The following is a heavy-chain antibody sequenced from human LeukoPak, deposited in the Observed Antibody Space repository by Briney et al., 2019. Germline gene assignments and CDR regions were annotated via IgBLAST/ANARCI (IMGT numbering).Heavy chain of an antibody. Sequence: SETLSLTCTVSGGFISGYYYNWIRQPPGKGLEWIGYIYYSGSTNYNPSLKSRVTISLDTSKNQFSLKLSSVTTADTAVYYCARSVVTLYWYLDLWGRGTLVTVSS. V-gene: IGHV4-59*01. CDR3: ARSVVTLYWYLDL. CDR1: GGFISGYY. CDR2: IYYSGST. D-gene: IGHD4-23*01. J-gene: IGHJ2*01.